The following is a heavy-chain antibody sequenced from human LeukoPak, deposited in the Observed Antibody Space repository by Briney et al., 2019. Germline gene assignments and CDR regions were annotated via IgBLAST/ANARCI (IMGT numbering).Heavy chain of an antibody. Sequence: SETLSLTCAVSGYSISSGYYWGWIRQPPGKGLEWIGSIYHSGSTYYNPSLKSRVTISVDTSKNQFSLKLSSVTAADTAVYYCARGRGPTACGYWGQGTLVTVSS. CDR3: ARGRGPTACGY. CDR2: IYHSGST. D-gene: IGHD2-2*01. CDR1: GYSISSGYY. V-gene: IGHV4-38-2*01. J-gene: IGHJ4*02.